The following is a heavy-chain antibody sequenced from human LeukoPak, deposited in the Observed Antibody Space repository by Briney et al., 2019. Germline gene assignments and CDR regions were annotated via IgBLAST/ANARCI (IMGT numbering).Heavy chain of an antibody. CDR1: GFTFSSYA. CDR3: ASYGVVVPAVPTEKHDY. V-gene: IGHV3-30*01. Sequence: GGSLRLSCAASGFTFSSYAMHWVRQAPGKGLEWGAVISYDGSNEYYANSVKGRFTISRDNSKNTLYLQMNSVRTEDTAVYSCASYGVVVPAVPTEKHDYWGLGTLVTVSS. CDR2: ISYDGSNE. J-gene: IGHJ4*02. D-gene: IGHD2-2*01.